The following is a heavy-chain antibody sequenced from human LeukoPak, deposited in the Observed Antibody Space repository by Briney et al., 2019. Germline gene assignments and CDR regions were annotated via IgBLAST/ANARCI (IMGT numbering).Heavy chain of an antibody. J-gene: IGHJ4*02. CDR2: ISDYGDTT. D-gene: IGHD2-21*02. V-gene: IGHV3-23*01. CDR3: ATQLVVSATVDY. CDR1: GFPFSSYA. Sequence: PGGSLTLSCAASGFPFSSYAMSWVRQAPGKGLEWVSVISDYGDTTYYADSVKGRFTISRNNSKNTPYLQMNSLRAEDTAVYYCATQLVVSATVDYWGQGILVTVSS.